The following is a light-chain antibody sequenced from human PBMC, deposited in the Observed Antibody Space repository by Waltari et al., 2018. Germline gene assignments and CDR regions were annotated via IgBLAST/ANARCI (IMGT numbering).Light chain of an antibody. J-gene: IGKJ3*01. V-gene: IGKV2-40*01. CDR2: RGS. CDR3: VQAIAFPFT. Sequence: DIVMTQTPLSLPITPGEPASISCRSSQSLLHSNGNTYLHWYLQKQGQSPQLLIYRGSNSASGVPDSFSGSGSGTDFTLKISKVEAEDVGVYYCVQAIAFPFTFGPGTKLDIK. CDR1: QSLLHSNGNTY.